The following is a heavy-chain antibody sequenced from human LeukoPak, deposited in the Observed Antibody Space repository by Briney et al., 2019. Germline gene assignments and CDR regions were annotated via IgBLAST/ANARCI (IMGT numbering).Heavy chain of an antibody. CDR3: AREGYRFVPGDY. Sequence: SGTLSLTCAVSGGSISSSNWWSWVRQPPGKGLEWIGEISQSETTNYNPSLKSRVTISIDKSKNQFSLKLTSVTAADTAVYYCAREGYRFVPGDYWGQGILVTVSS. CDR2: ISQSETT. V-gene: IGHV4-4*02. CDR1: GGSISSSNW. D-gene: IGHD5-18*01. J-gene: IGHJ4*02.